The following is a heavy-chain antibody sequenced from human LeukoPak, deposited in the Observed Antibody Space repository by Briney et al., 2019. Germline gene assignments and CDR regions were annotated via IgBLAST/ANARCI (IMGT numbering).Heavy chain of an antibody. V-gene: IGHV1-2*02. CDR2: INPNSGVT. J-gene: IGHJ6*03. D-gene: IGHD6-19*01. CDR3: ARMYSSGWYGYYYYYMDV. CDR1: GYTFTGYY. Sequence: GASVKVSCKSSGYTFTGYYMHWVRQASGQGHEWMGWINPNSGVTDFAQKFQGRVTMTRNTSISTAYMELSSLRSEDTAVYYCARMYSSGWYGYYYYYMDVWGKGTTVTISS.